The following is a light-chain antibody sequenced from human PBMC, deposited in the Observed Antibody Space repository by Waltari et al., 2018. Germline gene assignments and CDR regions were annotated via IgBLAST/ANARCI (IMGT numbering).Light chain of an antibody. Sequence: SYVLTQPPSVSVAPRETARITRGGNNIGSKSVHWYQQKPGQAPVLVISYDTDRPSGIPERFSGSKSGNTATLTISRVEAGDETDYYCQVWDSSGDQVVFGGGTKLTVL. V-gene: IGLV3-21*04. J-gene: IGLJ2*01. CDR1: NIGSKS. CDR2: YDT. CDR3: QVWDSSGDQVV.